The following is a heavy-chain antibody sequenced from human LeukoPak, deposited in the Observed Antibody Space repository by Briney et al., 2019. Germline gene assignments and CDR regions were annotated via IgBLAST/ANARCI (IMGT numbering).Heavy chain of an antibody. D-gene: IGHD2-15*01. Sequence: ASVKVSCKASGYTFTSYGLSWVRQATGQGLEWMGWMNPNSGNTGYAQKFQGRVTMTRNTSISTAYMELSSLRSEDTAVYYCARSGGVVVAAAGYWGQGTLVTVSS. CDR2: MNPNSGNT. CDR1: GYTFTSYG. V-gene: IGHV1-8*02. CDR3: ARSGGVVVAAAGY. J-gene: IGHJ4*02.